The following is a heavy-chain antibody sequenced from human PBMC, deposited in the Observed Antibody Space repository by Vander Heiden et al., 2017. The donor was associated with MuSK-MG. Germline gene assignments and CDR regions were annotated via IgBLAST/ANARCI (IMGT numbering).Heavy chain of an antibody. Sequence: VSGKGLEWAGRIRSKANSYATAYAASVKGRFTISRDDSKNTAYLQMNSLKAEDTAVYYCTRRGPRAWLYDFDIWGQGTMVTVSS. V-gene: IGHV3-73*01. D-gene: IGHD3-22*01. CDR3: TRRGPRAWLYDFDI. CDR2: IRSKANSYAT. J-gene: IGHJ3*02.